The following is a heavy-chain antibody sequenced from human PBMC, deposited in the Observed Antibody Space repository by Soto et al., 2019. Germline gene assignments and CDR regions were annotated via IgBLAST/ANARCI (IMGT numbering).Heavy chain of an antibody. CDR3: ARRGVANSRDAFDI. J-gene: IGHJ3*02. CDR1: GGTFSNYA. V-gene: IGHV1-69*01. CDR2: AIPVYGST. Sequence: QVLLVQSGAEVKKPGTSVKVSCEVSGGTFSNYAITWVRQAPGQGLEWLGGAIPVYGSTNYAQKFQGRVTITADESATTTFMELSSLRSDDTAVYYCARRGVANSRDAFDIWGQGTLVTVS. D-gene: IGHD1-26*01.